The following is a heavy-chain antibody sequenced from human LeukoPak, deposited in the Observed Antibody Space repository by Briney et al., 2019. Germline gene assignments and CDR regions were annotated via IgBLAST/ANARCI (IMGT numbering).Heavy chain of an antibody. V-gene: IGHV4-34*01. D-gene: IGHD2-2*01. CDR2: INHSGST. Sequence: SETLSLTCAVYGGSFSGYYWSWIRQPPGKGLEWIGEINHSGSTNYNPSLKSRVTISVDTSKNHLSLKLSSVTAADTAVYYCAGHVGGMPHDYWGQGTLVTVSS. CDR3: AGHVGGMPHDY. CDR1: GGSFSGYY. J-gene: IGHJ4*02.